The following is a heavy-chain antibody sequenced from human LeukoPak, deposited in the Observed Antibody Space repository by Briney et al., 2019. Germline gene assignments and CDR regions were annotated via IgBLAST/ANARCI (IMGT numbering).Heavy chain of an antibody. CDR3: ARGSMVRGVIQYNWFDP. CDR2: INHSGST. Sequence: PSETLSLTCTVSGGSISGYYWSWIRQPPGKGLEWIGEINHSGSTNYNPSLKSRVTISVDTSKNQFSLKLSSVTAADTAVYYCARGSMVRGVIQYNWFDPWGQGTLVTVSS. J-gene: IGHJ5*02. V-gene: IGHV4-34*01. CDR1: GGSISGYY. D-gene: IGHD3-10*01.